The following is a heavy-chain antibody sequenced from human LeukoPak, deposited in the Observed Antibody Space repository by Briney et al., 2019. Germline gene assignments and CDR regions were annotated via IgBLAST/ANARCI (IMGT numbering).Heavy chain of an antibody. Sequence: QPGGSLRLSCAASGFTFSSFAMSWVRQTPEKGLEWVSGISGSGDSTYYADSVRGRFTISRDNPKNTLSLQMNSLRADDTATYYCAKDWSSGSYFRPFCLDSWGQGTLVTVSS. J-gene: IGHJ4*02. CDR1: GFTFSSFA. CDR2: ISGSGDST. CDR3: AKDWSSGSYFRPFCLDS. D-gene: IGHD1-26*01. V-gene: IGHV3-23*01.